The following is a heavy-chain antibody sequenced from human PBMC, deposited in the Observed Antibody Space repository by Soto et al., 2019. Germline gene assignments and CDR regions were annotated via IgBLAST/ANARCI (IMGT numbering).Heavy chain of an antibody. Sequence: QLHLVQSGAVVTKPGASVTVACSASGYPVTAYYMHWVRQAPGRGLEWMGGITPSTGAAKYTQTFQGGVAMIRDTSTSTVFIELSGLTSADTAVFYCARGGGVGVAGSAAFDMWGQGTLVTVSS. V-gene: IGHV1-2*02. CDR3: ARGGGVGVAGSAAFDM. CDR1: GYPVTAYY. J-gene: IGHJ3*02. CDR2: ITPSTGAA. D-gene: IGHD3-3*01.